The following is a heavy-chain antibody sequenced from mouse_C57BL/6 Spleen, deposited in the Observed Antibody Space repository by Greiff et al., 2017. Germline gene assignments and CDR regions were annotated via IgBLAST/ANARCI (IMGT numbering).Heavy chain of an antibody. J-gene: IGHJ2*01. D-gene: IGHD2-1*01. CDR1: GFNIKDYY. V-gene: IGHV14-1*01. CDR3: TPSTPGYYFDY. Sequence: EVQLQQSGAELVRPGASVKLSCTASGFNIKDYYMHWVKQRPEQGLEWIGRIDPEDGDTEYAPKFQGKATMTADTSSNTAYLQLSSLTSEDTAVYYCTPSTPGYYFDYWGQGTTLTVSS. CDR2: IDPEDGDT.